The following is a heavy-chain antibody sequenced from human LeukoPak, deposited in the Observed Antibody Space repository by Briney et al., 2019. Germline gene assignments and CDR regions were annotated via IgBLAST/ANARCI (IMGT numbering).Heavy chain of an antibody. V-gene: IGHV3-30-3*01. CDR3: AGGYCSGGSCSLSGP. J-gene: IGHJ5*02. CDR1: GFTFSSYA. D-gene: IGHD2-15*01. CDR2: ISYDGSNK. Sequence: GGSLRLSCAASGFTFSSYAMHWVRQAPGEGLEWVAVISYDGSNKYYADSVKGRFTSSRDNSKNTLYLQMNSLRAEETAVYYCAGGYCSGGSCSLSGPWGQGTLVTVSS.